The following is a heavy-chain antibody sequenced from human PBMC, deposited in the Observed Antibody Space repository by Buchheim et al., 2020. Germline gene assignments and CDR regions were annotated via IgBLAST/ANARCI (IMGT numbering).Heavy chain of an antibody. CDR3: AKVAHYYDSSGYFYYFDY. CDR1: GFTFSSYA. Sequence: EVQLLESGGGLVQPGGSLRLSCAASGFTFSSYAMSWVRQAPGKGLEWVSAISGSGGSAYYADSVKGRFTISRDNSKNTLYLQMNSLRAEDTAVYYCAKVAHYYDSSGYFYYFDYWGQGTL. CDR2: ISGSGGSA. D-gene: IGHD3-22*01. J-gene: IGHJ4*02. V-gene: IGHV3-23*01.